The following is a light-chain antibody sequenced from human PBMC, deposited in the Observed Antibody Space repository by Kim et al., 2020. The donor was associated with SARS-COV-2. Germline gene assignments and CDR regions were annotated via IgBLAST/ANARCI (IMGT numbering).Light chain of an antibody. CDR1: KGVSSN. V-gene: IGKV3-15*01. CDR2: GAS. J-gene: IGKJ1*01. CDR3: QHPGT. Sequence: ATLSVSPGERATPARRASKGVSSNLAWYQQKPGQAPRLLIYGASTRATGIPARFSASGSGTEFTLTSSSMQSEDFAVYYCQHPGTFGQGTKVDIK.